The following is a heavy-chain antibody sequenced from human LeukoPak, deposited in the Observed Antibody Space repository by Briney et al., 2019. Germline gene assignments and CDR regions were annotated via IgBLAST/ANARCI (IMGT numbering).Heavy chain of an antibody. Sequence: ASVKVSCKASGYTFTGYYMHWVRQAPGQGLEWMGRINPNSGGTNYAQNLQGRVTMTTDTSTSTAYMELRSLRSDDTAVYYCARGDYGSGSYRYFDYWGQGTLVTVSS. CDR3: ARGDYGSGSYRYFDY. D-gene: IGHD3-10*01. CDR2: INPNSGGT. V-gene: IGHV1-2*06. J-gene: IGHJ4*02. CDR1: GYTFTGYY.